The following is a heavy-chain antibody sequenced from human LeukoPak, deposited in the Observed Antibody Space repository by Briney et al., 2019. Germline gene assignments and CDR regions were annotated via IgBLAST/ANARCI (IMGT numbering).Heavy chain of an antibody. V-gene: IGHV3-7*01. CDR3: ARDRCSSTSCYTPDAFDI. CDR2: IKQDGSEK. J-gene: IGHJ3*02. CDR1: GFTFSSYW. Sequence: GGSLRLSCAASGFTFSSYWMSWVRQAPGKWLEWVANIKQDGSEKYYVDSVKGRFTISRDNAKNSLYLQMNSLRAEDTAVYYCARDRCSSTSCYTPDAFDIWGQGTMVTVSS. D-gene: IGHD2-2*02.